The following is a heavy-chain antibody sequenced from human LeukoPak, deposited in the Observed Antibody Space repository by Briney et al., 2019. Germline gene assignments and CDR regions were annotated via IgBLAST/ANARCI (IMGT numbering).Heavy chain of an antibody. CDR3: AREARYDPYFDP. V-gene: IGHV4-59*01. D-gene: IGHD3-3*01. CDR1: GGSISSYY. J-gene: IGHJ5*02. Sequence: SETLSLTCIVSGGSISSYYWSWIRQPPGKGLEWIGDINYSGTTNYNPSLKSRVTISVDTSKNQFSLKLSSVTAADTAVYYCAREARYDPYFDPWGQGTLVTVSS. CDR2: INYSGTT.